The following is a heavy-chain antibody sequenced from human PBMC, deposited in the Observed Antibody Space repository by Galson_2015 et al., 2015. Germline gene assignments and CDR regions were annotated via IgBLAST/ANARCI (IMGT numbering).Heavy chain of an antibody. CDR1: GFTFSNSV. J-gene: IGHJ3*01. V-gene: IGHV3-23*01. CDR3: AKGGSVTMRTAFDV. CDR2: LSTNGVST. Sequence: SLRLSCAASGFTFSNSVMSWVRQTPGKGLEWLSVLSTNGVSTNYADSVKGRFTISRDISKNTFYLQVSSLRVDDTAVYYCAKGGSVTMRTAFDVWGQGTMVSVSS. D-gene: IGHD5/OR15-5a*01.